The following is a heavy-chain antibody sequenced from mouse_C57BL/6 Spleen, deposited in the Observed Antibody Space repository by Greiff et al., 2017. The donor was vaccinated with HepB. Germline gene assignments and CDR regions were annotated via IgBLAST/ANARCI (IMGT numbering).Heavy chain of an antibody. CDR3: TRSVTPLVAPFDY. Sequence: VQLQQSGAELVRPGASVTLSCKASGYTFTDYEMHWVKQTPVHGLEWIGAIDPETGGTAYNQKFKGKAILTAYKSSSTAYMELRSLTSEDSAVYYCTRSVTPLVAPFDYWGQGTPLTVSS. CDR2: IDPETGGT. V-gene: IGHV1-15*01. J-gene: IGHJ2*01. CDR1: GYTFTDYE. D-gene: IGHD1-1*01.